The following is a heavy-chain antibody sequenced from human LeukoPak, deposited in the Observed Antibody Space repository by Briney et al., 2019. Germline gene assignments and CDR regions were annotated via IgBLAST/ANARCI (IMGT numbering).Heavy chain of an antibody. J-gene: IGHJ4*02. V-gene: IGHV3-74*01. CDR1: GFTFSTYW. CDR2: INSDGSST. Sequence: PGGSLRLSCAASGFTFSTYWMHWVRQAPGTGLVWVPLINSDGSSTNYAHSVKGRFTISRDNAKNTLYLQMNSLRAEDTAVYYCATDVPAVTIFGYWGQGTLVTVSS. CDR3: ATDVPAVTIFGY. D-gene: IGHD2-2*01.